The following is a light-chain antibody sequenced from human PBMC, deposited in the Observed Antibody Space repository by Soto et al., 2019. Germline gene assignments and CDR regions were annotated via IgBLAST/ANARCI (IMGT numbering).Light chain of an antibody. V-gene: IGLV2-11*01. CDR3: CSYAGGWV. CDR2: DVS. Sequence: QSALTQPRSVSGSPGQSVSISCAGTSTDYGGYKYVSWYQQHPGKAPKLMIFDVSERPSGVPDRFSGSKSGSTASLSIAGRQPEDEADYFCCSYAGGWVFGGGTQLTVL. J-gene: IGLJ3*02. CDR1: STDYGGYKY.